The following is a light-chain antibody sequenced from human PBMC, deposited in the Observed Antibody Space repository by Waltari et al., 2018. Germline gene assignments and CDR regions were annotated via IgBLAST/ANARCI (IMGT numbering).Light chain of an antibody. CDR2: END. V-gene: IGLV1-47*01. CDR1: GSKLQRSY. CDR3: ATWDDSRSF. J-gene: IGLJ2*01. Sequence: QSVLTQPPSVSGTPGQRLTISCSGSGSKLQRSYIYWYQKLAGSAPKLLIFENDQRPSGVPDRFSASKSGTSASLAINGLRSEDEALYYCATWDDSRSFFGGGTKLTVL.